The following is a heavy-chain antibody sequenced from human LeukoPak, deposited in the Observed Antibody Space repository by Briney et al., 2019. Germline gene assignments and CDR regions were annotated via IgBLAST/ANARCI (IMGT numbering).Heavy chain of an antibody. CDR2: ISSSSSYI. CDR3: AKVVAVAATGDY. CDR1: GFTFSSYS. J-gene: IGHJ4*02. V-gene: IGHV3-21*01. Sequence: GGSLRLSCAASGFTFSSYSMNWVRQAPGKGLEWVSSISSSSSYIYYADSVKGRFTISRDNAKNSLYLQMNSLRAEDTAVYYCAKVVAVAATGDYWGQGTLVTVSS. D-gene: IGHD6-19*01.